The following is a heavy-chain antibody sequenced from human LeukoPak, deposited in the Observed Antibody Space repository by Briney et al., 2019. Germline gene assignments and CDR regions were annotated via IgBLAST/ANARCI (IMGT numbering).Heavy chain of an antibody. J-gene: IGHJ4*02. CDR1: GFTFSSYE. V-gene: IGHV3-48*03. Sequence: GGSLRLSCAASGFTFSSYEMNWVRQAPGKGLEWVSYIDSSDSTIHYADSVKGRFTISRDNAKNSLYLQMNSLRAEGTAVYYCARTKEMATISYFDSWGQGTLVTVSS. CDR2: IDSSDSTI. D-gene: IGHD5-24*01. CDR3: ARTKEMATISYFDS.